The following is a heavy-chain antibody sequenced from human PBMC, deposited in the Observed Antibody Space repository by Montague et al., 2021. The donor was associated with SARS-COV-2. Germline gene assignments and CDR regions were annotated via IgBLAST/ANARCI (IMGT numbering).Heavy chain of an antibody. CDR2: ISLSGGNT. Sequence: SLRLSCAASGFTFSTFAMSWVRQAPGKGLEWVSAISLSGGNTYYADSVKGRFTISRDNSKNTLFLQMNSLRAEDTAVYYCAKGGVMVVAATDLDYWGQGTLVTVSS. V-gene: IGHV3-23*01. CDR3: AKGGVMVVAATDLDY. D-gene: IGHD2-15*01. J-gene: IGHJ4*02. CDR1: GFTFSTFA.